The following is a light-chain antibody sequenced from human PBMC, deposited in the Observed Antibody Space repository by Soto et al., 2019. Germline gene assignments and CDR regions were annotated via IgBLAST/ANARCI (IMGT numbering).Light chain of an antibody. J-gene: IGKJ1*01. Sequence: DIQMTQSPSSLSPSVGDRVTITCRASRSISDWLAWYQQKPGKAPELLIFDASNLKSGVSSRFSGSGSGTEFTLTISRLQPDYVAICYSPRYSRHSCTFGYRSQLDIK. CDR1: RSISDW. V-gene: IGKV1-5*01. CDR2: DAS. CDR3: PRYSRHSCT.